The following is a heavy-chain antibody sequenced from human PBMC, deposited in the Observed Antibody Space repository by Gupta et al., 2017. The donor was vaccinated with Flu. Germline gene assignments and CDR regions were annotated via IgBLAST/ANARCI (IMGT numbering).Heavy chain of an antibody. CDR3: ARDRFLEWLADYYFDY. J-gene: IGHJ4*02. CDR1: GFTFSSYG. Sequence: QVQLVESGGGGVQPGRSLRISCAASGFTFSSYGMHWFAPAPGKGLEWVAVIWYDGSNKYYADSVKGRFTISRDNSKNTLYLQMNSLRAEDTAVYYCARDRFLEWLADYYFDYWGQGTLVTVSS. V-gene: IGHV3-33*01. D-gene: IGHD3-3*01. CDR2: IWYDGSNK.